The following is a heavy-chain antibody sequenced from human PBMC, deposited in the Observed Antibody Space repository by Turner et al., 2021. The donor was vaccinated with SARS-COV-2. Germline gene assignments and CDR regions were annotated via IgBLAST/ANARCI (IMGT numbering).Heavy chain of an antibody. CDR1: GFPFSSYG. CDR2: IWYDGSNK. J-gene: IGHJ4*02. CDR3: ARDKGEGSSGWLIPSGSYYFDY. D-gene: IGHD6-19*01. Sequence: QVQLVESGGGVVQPGRSLILSCAASGFPFSSYGRPWVRQAPGKGLEWLAFIWYDGSNKYYANSVKGRFTISRDNSKNTLYLQMNSLRAEDTAVYYCARDKGEGSSGWLIPSGSYYFDYWGQGTLVTVSS. V-gene: IGHV3-33*01.